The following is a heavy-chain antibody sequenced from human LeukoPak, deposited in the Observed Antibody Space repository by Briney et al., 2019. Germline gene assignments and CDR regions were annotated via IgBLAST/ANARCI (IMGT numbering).Heavy chain of an antibody. J-gene: IGHJ6*04. CDR2: IGGNSDTI. CDR3: ARGDINYYAGMDV. CDR1: GFTFSRYN. D-gene: IGHD3-22*01. V-gene: IGHV3-48*04. Sequence: GGSLRLSCVASGFTFSRYNMNWVRQAPGKGPEWISYIGGNSDTIYYADSVRGRFTISRDNAQNSLFLLMNSLRAEDTAVYYCARGDINYYAGMDVWGKGTTVTVSS.